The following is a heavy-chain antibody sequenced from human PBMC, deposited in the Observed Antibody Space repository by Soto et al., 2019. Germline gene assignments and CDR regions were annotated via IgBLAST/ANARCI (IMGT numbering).Heavy chain of an antibody. V-gene: IGHV4-39*01. J-gene: IGHJ5*02. D-gene: IGHD3-3*02. CDR3: ARHSLALRKNNWFDT. CDR2: IFYLGSS. CDR1: GDSIISSDYY. Sequence: SETLSLTCTVSGDSIISSDYYWGWVRQPPGKGLEWIGSIFYLGSSYYNPSLKSRVTMSVDTSKNQFSLRLRSVTAADTALYFCARHSLALRKNNWFDTWGQGIMVTVSS.